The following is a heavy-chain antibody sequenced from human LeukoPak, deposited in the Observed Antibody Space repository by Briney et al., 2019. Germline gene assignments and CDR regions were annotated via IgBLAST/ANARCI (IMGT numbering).Heavy chain of an antibody. J-gene: IGHJ4*02. CDR3: ARAGGSYFDY. CDR2: INPSGGST. V-gene: IGHV1-46*02. CDR1: GYSFNNYG. D-gene: IGHD1-26*01. Sequence: ASVKVSCKGSGYSFNNYGISWVRQAPGQGLEWMGIINPSGGSTSYAQKFQGRVTMTRDTSTSTVYMELSSLRSEDTAVYYCARAGGSYFDYWGQGTLVTVSS.